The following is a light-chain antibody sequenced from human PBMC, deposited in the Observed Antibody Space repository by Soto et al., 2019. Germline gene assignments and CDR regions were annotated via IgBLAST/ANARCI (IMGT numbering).Light chain of an antibody. J-gene: IGLJ2*01. V-gene: IGLV2-14*01. Sequence: ALTQPASVSGSPGQSITISCTGTSSDVGGYNYVSWYQQHPGKAPKLMIYDVSNRPSGVSNLFSGSKSGNTASLTISGLQAEDEADYYCSSYTSSSTVVFGGGTKLTVL. CDR1: SSDVGGYNY. CDR2: DVS. CDR3: SSYTSSSTVV.